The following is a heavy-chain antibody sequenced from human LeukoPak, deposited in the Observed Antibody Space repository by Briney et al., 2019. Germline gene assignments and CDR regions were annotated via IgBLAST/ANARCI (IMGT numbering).Heavy chain of an antibody. V-gene: IGHV3-7*01. J-gene: IGHJ4*02. CDR2: IKQGGSEK. CDR3: APGIRGVLKAPFDY. Sequence: GGSLRLSCAASGFTLTSHWMSWVRPAPGKGLEWVANIKQGGSEKYYVDSVTGRFTISIDNGRKSLYLQMTSLRAEDTAVYYCAPGIRGVLKAPFDYCGQGTLVTASS. CDR1: GFTLTSHW. D-gene: IGHD3-10*01.